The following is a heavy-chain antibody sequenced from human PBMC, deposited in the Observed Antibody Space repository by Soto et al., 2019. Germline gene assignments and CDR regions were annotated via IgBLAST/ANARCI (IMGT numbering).Heavy chain of an antibody. D-gene: IGHD6-6*01. CDR2: IDPTDSYT. V-gene: IGHV5-10-1*01. CDR3: ARRAKSSSPYYYHAMDV. J-gene: IGHJ6*02. Sequence: GESLNISCQGSGYNFPSYWVSWVRQMPGKGLEWLGRIDPTDSYTNYSPSFEGHVTISADESSSTAYLQWSSLKASDTAIYYCARRAKSSSPYYYHAMDVWGQGTTVTVSS. CDR1: GYNFPSYW.